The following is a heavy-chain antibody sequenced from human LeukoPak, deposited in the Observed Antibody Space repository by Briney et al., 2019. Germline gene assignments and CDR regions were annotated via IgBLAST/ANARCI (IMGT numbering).Heavy chain of an antibody. Sequence: PGGSLRLSCAASGFTFSSYGMHWVRQAPGKGLEWVAFIRYDGSNKYYADSVKGRFTISRDNSKNTLYLQMNSLRAEDTAVYYCAKGPRGVFWSGYPFDYWGQGTLVTVSS. CDR1: GFTFSSYG. V-gene: IGHV3-30*02. CDR2: IRYDGSNK. J-gene: IGHJ4*02. CDR3: AKGPRGVFWSGYPFDY. D-gene: IGHD3-3*01.